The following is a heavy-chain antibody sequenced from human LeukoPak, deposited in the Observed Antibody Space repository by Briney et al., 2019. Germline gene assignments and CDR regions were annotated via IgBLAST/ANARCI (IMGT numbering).Heavy chain of an antibody. CDR2: FSYSGST. V-gene: IGHV4-59*01. Sequence: PSETMSLTCYVSGVSISTYYWIWIRQPPAKGLEWMGFFSYSGSTKYNPSLKSRVTMSVDTSKNQFSLKLSSVTAADTAVYYCARMYSGTSYYFDYWGQGTLVTVSS. D-gene: IGHD1-26*01. CDR3: ARMYSGTSYYFDY. CDR1: GVSISTYY. J-gene: IGHJ4*02.